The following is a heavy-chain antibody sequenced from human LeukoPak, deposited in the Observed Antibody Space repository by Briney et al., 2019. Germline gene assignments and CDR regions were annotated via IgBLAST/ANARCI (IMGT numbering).Heavy chain of an antibody. D-gene: IGHD3-22*01. Sequence: GGSLRLSCAASGFTFSSYAMHWVRQAPGKGLEWVAVISYDGSNKYYADSVKGRFTISRDNSKNTLYLQKNSLRAEDTAVYYCAREAGYYYDSSGPFDYWGQGTLVTVSS. V-gene: IGHV3-30-3*01. CDR3: AREAGYYYDSSGPFDY. CDR1: GFTFSSYA. CDR2: ISYDGSNK. J-gene: IGHJ4*02.